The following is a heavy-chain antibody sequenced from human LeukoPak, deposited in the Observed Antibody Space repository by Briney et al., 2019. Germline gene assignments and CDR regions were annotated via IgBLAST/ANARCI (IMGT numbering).Heavy chain of an antibody. CDR3: ATHIAAQWGFDY. CDR2: ISGTSSYI. Sequence: PGGSLRLSCAASGFTFSSYAMNWVRQAPGEGLEWVSSISGTSSYIHYADSVKGRFTVSRDNAKNSLFLQMNSLRAEDTAVYYCATHIAAQWGFDYWGQGSLVTVSS. CDR1: GFTFSSYA. J-gene: IGHJ4*02. D-gene: IGHD6-6*01. V-gene: IGHV3-21*01.